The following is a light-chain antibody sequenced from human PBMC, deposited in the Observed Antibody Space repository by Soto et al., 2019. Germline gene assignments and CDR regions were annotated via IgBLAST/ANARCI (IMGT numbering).Light chain of an antibody. Sequence: ERVMTQSPATLALSPGERATLSCRASQSVDGALAWYQQRPGQAPRLLIFGATTRSTDVPARFSGSGSGTDFTLTISSLQPDDFAVYYCQQYFAWPLTFGGGTKVEI. CDR1: QSVDGA. CDR2: GAT. CDR3: QQYFAWPLT. V-gene: IGKV3-15*01. J-gene: IGKJ4*01.